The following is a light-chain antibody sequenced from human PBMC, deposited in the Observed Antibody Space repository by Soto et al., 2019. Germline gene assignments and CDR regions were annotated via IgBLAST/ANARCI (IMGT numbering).Light chain of an antibody. CDR3: MQGTQWPPYT. CDR1: QSLVYSDGNTY. CDR2: NVS. V-gene: IGKV2-30*01. J-gene: IGKJ2*01. Sequence: DVVMTQSPLSLPVTVGQPASISCRSSQSLVYSDGNTYLSWFLQRPGQSPRRLIYNVSNRDSRVPDRFSGSGSGTDFTLTISRVEAEDVGIYYCMQGTQWPPYTFGQGTKLEIK.